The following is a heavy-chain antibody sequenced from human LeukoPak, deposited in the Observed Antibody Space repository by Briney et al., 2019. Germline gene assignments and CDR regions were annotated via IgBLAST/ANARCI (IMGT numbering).Heavy chain of an antibody. Sequence: SETLSLTCTVSGGSINNYYWSWIRQPAGKGLEWIGRIYTRGSTYYNPSLKSRVTMSVDTSKNQFSLKLSSVTAADTAVYYCARGRYCSADICSGGDAFDIWGQGTMVSVSS. CDR3: ARGRYCSADICSGGDAFDI. CDR1: GGSINNYY. V-gene: IGHV4-4*07. J-gene: IGHJ3*02. CDR2: IYTRGST. D-gene: IGHD2-15*01.